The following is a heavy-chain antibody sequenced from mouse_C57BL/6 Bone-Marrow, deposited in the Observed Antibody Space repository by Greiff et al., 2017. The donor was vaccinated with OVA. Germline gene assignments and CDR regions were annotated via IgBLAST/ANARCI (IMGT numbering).Heavy chain of an antibody. CDR3: ARWGPYAMDY. Sequence: VQGVESGAELVRPGASVKLSCKASGYTFTDYYINWVKQRPGQGLEWIARIYPGSGNTYYNEKFKGKATLTAEKSSSTAYMQLSSLTSEDSAVYFCARWGPYAMDYWGQGTSVTVSS. J-gene: IGHJ4*01. V-gene: IGHV1-76*01. CDR2: IYPGSGNT. CDR1: GYTFTDYY.